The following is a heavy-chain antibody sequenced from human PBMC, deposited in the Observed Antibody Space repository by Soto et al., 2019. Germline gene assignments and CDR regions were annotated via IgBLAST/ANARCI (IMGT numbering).Heavy chain of an antibody. CDR3: ARGLITYYYYGMDV. CDR2: ISYDGSNK. CDR1: GFTFSSYA. J-gene: IGHJ6*02. D-gene: IGHD2-8*01. Sequence: GSLRLSCAASGFTFSSYAMHWVRQAPGKGLEWVAVISYDGSNKYYADSVKGRFTISRDNSKNTLYLQMNSLRAEDTAVYYCARGLITYYYYGMDVWGQGTTVTVSS. V-gene: IGHV3-30-3*01.